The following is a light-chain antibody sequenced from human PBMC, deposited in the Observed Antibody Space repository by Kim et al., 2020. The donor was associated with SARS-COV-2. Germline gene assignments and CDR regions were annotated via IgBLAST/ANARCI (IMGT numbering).Light chain of an antibody. CDR3: MQGTHWPPYT. CDR1: QSLVHSDGNTY. Sequence: DVVMTQSPLSLPVTLGQPASISCRSSQSLVHSDGNTYLNWFQQRPGQSPRRLIYKVSNRDSGVPDRFSGSGSGTDFTLKISRVEAEDVGFYYCMQGTHWPPYTFGQGTKPEI. CDR2: KVS. V-gene: IGKV2-30*02. J-gene: IGKJ2*01.